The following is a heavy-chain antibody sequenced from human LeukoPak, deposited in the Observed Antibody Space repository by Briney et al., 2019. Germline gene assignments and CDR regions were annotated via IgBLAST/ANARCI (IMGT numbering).Heavy chain of an antibody. CDR1: GGSISSSSYY. CDR3: ASGWYYFDY. Sequence: SETLSLTCTVSGGSISSSSYYWGWIRQPPGKGLEWIGSIYYSGSTYYNPSLKSRVTISVDTSKNQFSLKLSSVTAADTAVYYCASGWYYFDYWGQGTLVTVSS. J-gene: IGHJ4*02. V-gene: IGHV4-39*01. CDR2: IYYSGST. D-gene: IGHD6-19*01.